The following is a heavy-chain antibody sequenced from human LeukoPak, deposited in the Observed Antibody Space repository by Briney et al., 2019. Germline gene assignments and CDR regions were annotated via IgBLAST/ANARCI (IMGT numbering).Heavy chain of an antibody. Sequence: GGSLRLSCAASGFTFSSYAMSWVRQAPGKGLKWVSAISGSGGSTYYADSVKGRFTISRDNSKNTLYLQMNSLRAEDTAVYYCASRYYDFWSGYSLYGMDVWGQGTTVTVSS. J-gene: IGHJ6*02. CDR2: ISGSGGST. CDR3: ASRYYDFWSGYSLYGMDV. CDR1: GFTFSSYA. V-gene: IGHV3-23*01. D-gene: IGHD3-3*01.